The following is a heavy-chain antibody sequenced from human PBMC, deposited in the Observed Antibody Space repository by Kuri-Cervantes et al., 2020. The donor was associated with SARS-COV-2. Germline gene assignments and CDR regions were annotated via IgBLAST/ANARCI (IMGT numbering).Heavy chain of an antibody. Sequence: SETLSLTCAVYGGSFSGYYWSWIRQPPGKGLEWIGEINHSGSTNYNPSLKSRVTISVDTSKNQFSLKLSSVTAADTAVYYCARGYYYYYYMDVWGKGTTVTVSS. J-gene: IGHJ6*03. CDR3: ARGYYYYYYMDV. CDR2: INHSGST. CDR1: GGSFSGYY. V-gene: IGHV4-34*01.